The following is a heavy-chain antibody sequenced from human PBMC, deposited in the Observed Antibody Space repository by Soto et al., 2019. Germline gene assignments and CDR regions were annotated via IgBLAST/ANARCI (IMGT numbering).Heavy chain of an antibody. CDR3: AKPSGYCSSTSCPIGGMDV. D-gene: IGHD2-2*01. Sequence: GGSLRLSCAASGFTFSTYAMTWVRQAPGKGLEWVSAISASGGSTYYADSVKGRFTISRDNSKNTLYLQMNSLRAEDTAVYYCAKPSGYCSSTSCPIGGMDVWGQGTTVTVSS. V-gene: IGHV3-23*01. CDR2: ISASGGST. J-gene: IGHJ6*02. CDR1: GFTFSTYA.